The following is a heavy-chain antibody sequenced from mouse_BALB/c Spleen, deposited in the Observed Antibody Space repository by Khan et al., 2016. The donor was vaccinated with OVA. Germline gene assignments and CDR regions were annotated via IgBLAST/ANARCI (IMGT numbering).Heavy chain of an antibody. V-gene: IGHV3-2*02. CDR1: GYSITSDYA. Sequence: EVQLQESGPGLVKPSQSLSLTCTVTGYSITSDYAWNWIRQFPGNKLEWMGYISSSGSTNYNPALKSRISITRDTSKNQFFLQLKSVTTKDTATYYCSRDGSRYSYAIDYWGQGTSVTVSS. CDR3: SRDGSRYSYAIDY. CDR2: ISSSGST. J-gene: IGHJ4*01. D-gene: IGHD2-3*01.